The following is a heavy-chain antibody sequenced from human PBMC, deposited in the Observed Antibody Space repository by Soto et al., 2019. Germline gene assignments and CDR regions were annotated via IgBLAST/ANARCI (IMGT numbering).Heavy chain of an antibody. Sequence: PSETLSLTCAVSGYSISSGYYWGFIRQPPGKGLEWIGSIYHSGSTYYNPSLKSRVTISVDTSKNQFSLKLSSVTAADTAVYYCARAVWYDSVWFDPWGQGTLVTVSS. CDR1: GYSISSGYY. J-gene: IGHJ5*02. CDR3: ARAVWYDSVWFDP. D-gene: IGHD6-19*01. CDR2: IYHSGST. V-gene: IGHV4-38-2*01.